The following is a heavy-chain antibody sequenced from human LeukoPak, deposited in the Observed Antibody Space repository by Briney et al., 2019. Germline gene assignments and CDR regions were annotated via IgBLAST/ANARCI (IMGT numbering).Heavy chain of an antibody. CDR3: ARRGSYDFPGKGGYYYYMDV. Sequence: PSETLSLTCTVSGGSISSSSYYWGWIRQPPRKGLEWIGSIYYSGSTYYNPSLRSRVTISVDTSKNQFSLKLSSVTAADTAVYYCARRGSYDFPGKGGYYYYMDVWGKGTTVIVSS. V-gene: IGHV4-39*01. J-gene: IGHJ6*03. CDR2: IYYSGST. CDR1: GGSISSSSYY. D-gene: IGHD3-3*01.